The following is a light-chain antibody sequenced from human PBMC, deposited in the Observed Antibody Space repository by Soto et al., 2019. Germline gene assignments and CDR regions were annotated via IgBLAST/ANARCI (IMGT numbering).Light chain of an antibody. CDR3: LHHYTYPLT. CDR2: GAS. V-gene: IGKV3-20*01. J-gene: IGKJ4*01. CDR1: QSVSSSY. Sequence: EIVLTQSPGTLSLSPGERATLSCRASQSVSSSYLAWYQQKPGQAPRLLIYGASIRATGIPDRFSGSGSGTDFTHTISRLEPEDFATYYCLHHYTYPLTLGGGTKVEI.